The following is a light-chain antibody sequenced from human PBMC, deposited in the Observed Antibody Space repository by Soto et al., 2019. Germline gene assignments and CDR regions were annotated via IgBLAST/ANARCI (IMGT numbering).Light chain of an antibody. V-gene: IGKV4-1*01. J-gene: IGKJ2*01. Sequence: DIVMTQSPDSMAVSLGERATINCKSSQSVLYSSNNKNYLAWYQQKPGQPPKLLIYWASTRESGVPDRFSGSGSGTDFTLTSSSLQAEDVAFYYCQQYYSTPPYTFGQGTKLEIK. CDR2: WAS. CDR1: QSVLYSSNNKNY. CDR3: QQYYSTPPYT.